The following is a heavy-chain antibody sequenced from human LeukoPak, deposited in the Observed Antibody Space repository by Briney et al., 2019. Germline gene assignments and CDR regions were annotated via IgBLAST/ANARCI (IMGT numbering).Heavy chain of an antibody. CDR1: GESFSGYS. Sequence: SETLSLTCAVYGESFSGYSWSWFRQPPGKGLEWIGEVIHGGSSNYNPSLKSRVTISIHTSKNQFSLNLTSVTAADTAFYYCARRTGWYWGYYFDYWGQGTLVTVSS. V-gene: IGHV4-34*12. CDR3: ARRTGWYWGYYFDY. D-gene: IGHD6-19*01. J-gene: IGHJ4*02. CDR2: VIHGGSS.